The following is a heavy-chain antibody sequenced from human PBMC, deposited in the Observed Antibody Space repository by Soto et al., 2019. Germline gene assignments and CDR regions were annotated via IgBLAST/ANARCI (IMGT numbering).Heavy chain of an antibody. J-gene: IGHJ6*02. CDR1: GYDYVTYA. CDR2: ISTLNGNT. D-gene: IGHD5-18*01. CDR3: ARRVQVWLPDYYGMDV. Sequence: QAQLVQSGAEVKKPGASVNVSCKASGYDYVTYAITWVRQRPGQGLEWMGWISTLNGNTNYAQNFQGRVTKTTDTSTRIVHLELRSLRSDDTAVYYCARRVQVWLPDYYGMDVWGQGTKVTVSS. V-gene: IGHV1-18*01.